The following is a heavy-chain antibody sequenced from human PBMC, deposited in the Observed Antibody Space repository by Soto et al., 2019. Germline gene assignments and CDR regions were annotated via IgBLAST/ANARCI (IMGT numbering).Heavy chain of an antibody. CDR1: GFTFSSYS. CDR3: ARDQRGAFDI. V-gene: IGHV3-21*01. J-gene: IGHJ3*02. Sequence: GGSLRLSCAASGFTFSSYSMNWVRQAPGKGLEWVSSISSSSSYIYYADSVKGRFTISRDNAKNSLYLQMNSLRAEGTAVYYCARDQRGAFDIWGQGTMVTVSS. CDR2: ISSSSSYI.